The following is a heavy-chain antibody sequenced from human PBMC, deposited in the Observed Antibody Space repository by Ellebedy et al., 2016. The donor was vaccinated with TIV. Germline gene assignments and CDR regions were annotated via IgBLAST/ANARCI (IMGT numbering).Heavy chain of an antibody. CDR3: ASPNAYSYDSNTYRFDY. CDR1: GGTFSIYP. D-gene: IGHD3-22*01. V-gene: IGHV1-69*06. CDR2: SIPIFGAI. J-gene: IGHJ4*02. Sequence: AASVKVSCKASGGTFSIYPISWVRQAPGQGLEWMGGSIPIFGAINYAQKFQGRVTITADKSTSTAYMELNSLKSEDTAVYYCASPNAYSYDSNTYRFDYWGQGTLVTVSS.